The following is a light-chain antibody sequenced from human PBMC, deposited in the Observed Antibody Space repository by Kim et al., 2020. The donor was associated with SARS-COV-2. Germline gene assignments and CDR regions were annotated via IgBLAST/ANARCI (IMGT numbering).Light chain of an antibody. Sequence: VVPWERATLSCRASQSVSSNLAWYQQKPGQAPRLLIYGASTRATGIPARFSGSGSGTEFTLTISSLQSEDFAVYYCQQYNNWPLTFGGGTKVDIK. CDR1: QSVSSN. J-gene: IGKJ4*01. CDR2: GAS. V-gene: IGKV3-15*01. CDR3: QQYNNWPLT.